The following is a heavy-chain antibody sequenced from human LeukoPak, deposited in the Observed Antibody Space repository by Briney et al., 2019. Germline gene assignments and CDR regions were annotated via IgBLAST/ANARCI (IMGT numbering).Heavy chain of an antibody. D-gene: IGHD3-22*01. V-gene: IGHV1-24*01. CDR2: FDPEDGET. CDR3: ATEGRRYDSSGHAFDI. Sequence: ASVKVSCKVSGYTLTELSMHWVRQAPGKGREWMGGFDPEDGETIYAQKFQGRVTMTEDTSTDTAYMELSSLRSEDTAVYYCATEGRRYDSSGHAFDIWGQGTMVTVSS. CDR1: GYTLTELS. J-gene: IGHJ3*02.